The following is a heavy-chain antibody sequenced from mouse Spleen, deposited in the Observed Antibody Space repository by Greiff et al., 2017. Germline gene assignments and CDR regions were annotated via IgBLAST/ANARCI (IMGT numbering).Heavy chain of an antibody. CDR1: GYTFTSYW. CDR3: GRAFYYDYDGGAMDY. Sequence: QVHVKQPGAELVKPGASVKLSCKASGYTFTSYWMHWVKQRPGQGLEWIGMIHPNSGSTNYNEKFKSKATLTVDKSSSTAYMQLSSLTSEDSAVYYCGRAFYYDYDGGAMDYWGQGTSVTVSS. V-gene: IGHV1-64*01. D-gene: IGHD2-4*01. CDR2: IHPNSGST. J-gene: IGHJ4*01.